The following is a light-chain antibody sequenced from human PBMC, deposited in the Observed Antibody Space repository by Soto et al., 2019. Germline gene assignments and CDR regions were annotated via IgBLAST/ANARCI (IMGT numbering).Light chain of an antibody. CDR3: HQYNNWPPWT. Sequence: EIVMTQSPATLSVSPGERAILSCRASQSVSTNLAWYQQKPGQAPRLLIHGASTRATGIPARFSGSGSGTEFTLTISSLQSEDFAVYYCHQYNNWPPWTFGQGTKVEIK. J-gene: IGKJ1*01. CDR2: GAS. V-gene: IGKV3-15*01. CDR1: QSVSTN.